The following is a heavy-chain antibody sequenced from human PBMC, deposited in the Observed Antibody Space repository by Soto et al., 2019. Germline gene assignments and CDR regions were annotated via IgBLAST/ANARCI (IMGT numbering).Heavy chain of an antibody. J-gene: IGHJ4*02. Sequence: EVQLVESGGGLVKPGGSLRLSCAASGFTFSTYSMNWVRQAPGKGLEWVSSITSSSTYIYYADSVKGRFTISRDNAKNSLYLQMNSLRAEDTAVYYCARAYQEGFVVVPADSDFWGQGTLVTVSS. D-gene: IGHD2-2*01. V-gene: IGHV3-21*01. CDR2: ITSSSTYI. CDR3: ARAYQEGFVVVPADSDF. CDR1: GFTFSTYS.